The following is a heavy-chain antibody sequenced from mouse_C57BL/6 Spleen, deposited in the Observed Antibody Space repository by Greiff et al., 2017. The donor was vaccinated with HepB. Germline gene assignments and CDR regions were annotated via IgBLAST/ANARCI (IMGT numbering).Heavy chain of an antibody. J-gene: IGHJ2*01. CDR2: IRSKSNNYAT. D-gene: IGHD4-1*01. Sequence: EVKLVESGGGLVQPKGSLKLSCAASGFSFNTYAMNWVRQAPGKGLEWFACIRSKSNNYATYYADSVKDRFTISREDSESMLYLQMNNLKTEDTAMYYCVRSWDFDYGGQGTTLTVSS. V-gene: IGHV10-1*01. CDR1: GFSFNTYA. CDR3: VRSWDFDY.